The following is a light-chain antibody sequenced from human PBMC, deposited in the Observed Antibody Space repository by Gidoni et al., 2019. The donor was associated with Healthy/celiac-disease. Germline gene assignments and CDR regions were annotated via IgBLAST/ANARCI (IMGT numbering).Light chain of an antibody. CDR3: QQYDNLPPGMYT. Sequence: DIQMTQSPSSLSASVGDRVTITCQASQDISNYLNWYQQKPGKAPKLLIYDASNLETGVPSRFSGSGSGTDFTFTISSLQPEDIATYYCQQYDNLPPGMYTFXQXTKLXIK. V-gene: IGKV1-33*01. CDR2: DAS. CDR1: QDISNY. J-gene: IGKJ2*01.